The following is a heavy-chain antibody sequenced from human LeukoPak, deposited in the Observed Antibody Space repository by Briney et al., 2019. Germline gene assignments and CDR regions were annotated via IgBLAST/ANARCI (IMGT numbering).Heavy chain of an antibody. CDR3: AREGSSSWYPSTGYNWFDP. CDR2: IYYSGST. J-gene: IGHJ5*02. D-gene: IGHD6-13*01. V-gene: IGHV4-59*12. CDR1: GGSISSYY. Sequence: SETLSPTCTVSGGSISSYYWSWIRQPPGKGLEWIGYIYYSGSTNYNPSLKSRVTMSVDTSKNQFSLKLSSVTAADTAVYYCAREGSSSWYPSTGYNWFDPWGQGTLVTVSS.